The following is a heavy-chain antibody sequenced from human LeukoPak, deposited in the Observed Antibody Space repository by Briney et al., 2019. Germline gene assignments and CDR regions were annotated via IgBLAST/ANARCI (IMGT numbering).Heavy chain of an antibody. D-gene: IGHD6-13*01. J-gene: IGHJ4*02. Sequence: SQTLSLTCPLSGDSVSSNSAAWLWLRPSPARDLEWLRSTYYRSKWYNYYAVSVKSRRTINPDTSKNQFSLQLNSVTPEDTAVYYCARDRSSSWYLIQRYFDYWGQGTLVSVSS. CDR1: GDSVSSNSAA. CDR2: TYYRSKWYN. CDR3: ARDRSSSWYLIQRYFDY. V-gene: IGHV6-1*01.